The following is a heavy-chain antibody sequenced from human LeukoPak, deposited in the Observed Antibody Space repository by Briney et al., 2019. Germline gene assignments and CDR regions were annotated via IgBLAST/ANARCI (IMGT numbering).Heavy chain of an antibody. CDR2: INHSGST. V-gene: IGHV4-34*01. J-gene: IGHJ4*02. CDR1: GGSFSGYY. CDR3: ARKYYDYVWGSYRYPRFDY. Sequence: ASETLSLTCAVYGGSFSGYYWSWIRQPPGKGLEWIGEINHSGSTNYNPSLKSRVTISVDTSKNQFSLKLSSVTAADTAVYYCARKYYDYVWGSYRYPRFDYWGQGTLVTVSS. D-gene: IGHD3-16*02.